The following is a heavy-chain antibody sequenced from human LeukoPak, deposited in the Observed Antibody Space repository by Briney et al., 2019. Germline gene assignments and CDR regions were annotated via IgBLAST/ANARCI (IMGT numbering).Heavy chain of an antibody. CDR3: ARELRTFDS. J-gene: IGHJ4*02. Sequence: PGGSLRLSCAASGFTFSSYWMTWVRQAPGKGLEWVANIKHNGHDLNYVDSVEDRFTISRDNAKNSLYLHMTGLRAEDTAVYYCARELRTFDSWGQGTLVTDSS. V-gene: IGHV3-7*01. CDR2: IKHNGHDL. CDR1: GFTFSSYW. D-gene: IGHD3-16*01.